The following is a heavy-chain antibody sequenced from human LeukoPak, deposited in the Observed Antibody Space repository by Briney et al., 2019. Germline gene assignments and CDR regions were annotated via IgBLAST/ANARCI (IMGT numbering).Heavy chain of an antibody. CDR3: ARGGFGELSSLDY. J-gene: IGHJ4*02. D-gene: IGHD3-10*01. CDR2: ISSSSSYI. V-gene: IGHV3-21*01. CDR1: GFTFSSSS. Sequence: GGSLRLSCAASGFTFSSSSMNWVRQAPGKGLEWVSSISSSSSYIYYADSVKGRFTISRDNAKNSLYLQMNSLRAEDTAVYYCARGGFGELSSLDYWGQETLVTVSS.